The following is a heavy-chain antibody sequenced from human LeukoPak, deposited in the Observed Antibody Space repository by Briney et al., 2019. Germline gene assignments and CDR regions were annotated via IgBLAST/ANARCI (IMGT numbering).Heavy chain of an antibody. CDR2: ISYDGSNK. Sequence: GGSLRLSCAASGFTFSSYGMHWVRQAPGKGLEWVAVISYDGSNKYYADSVKGRFTISRDNSKNTLYLQMNSLRAEDTAVYYCAKDMGYCSSTSSPLDYWGEGTQVAVSS. CDR1: GFTFSSYG. V-gene: IGHV3-30*18. CDR3: AKDMGYCSSTSSPLDY. J-gene: IGHJ4*02. D-gene: IGHD2-2*01.